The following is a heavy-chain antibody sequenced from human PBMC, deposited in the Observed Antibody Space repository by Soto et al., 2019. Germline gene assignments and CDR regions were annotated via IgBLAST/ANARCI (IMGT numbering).Heavy chain of an antibody. Sequence: ASVKVSCKASGYTFSSYGISWVRQAPGQGLEWMGWISSYNGDTKYAQKLQGRVTMTTDPSTSTAYMDLRGLKSDDTAMYYCARNVGGVVVIPQNWFDPWGQGTLVTVSS. J-gene: IGHJ5*02. CDR2: ISSYNGDT. CDR3: ARNVGGVVVIPQNWFDP. V-gene: IGHV1-18*01. D-gene: IGHD2-15*01. CDR1: GYTFSSYG.